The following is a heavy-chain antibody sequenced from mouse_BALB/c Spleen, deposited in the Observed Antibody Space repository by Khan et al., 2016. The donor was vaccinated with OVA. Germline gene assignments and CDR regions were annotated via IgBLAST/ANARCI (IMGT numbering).Heavy chain of an antibody. CDR1: GFNIKDTY. V-gene: IGHV14-3*02. J-gene: IGHJ4*01. Sequence: VQLQQSGAELVKPGASVKLSCTASGFNIKDTYMHWVKQRPEQGLEWIGTIDPADGNSKSDPKFQGKATITNDTSSNPAYQQLSRLTSEDTAVYNCTYLGVYAMDYWGQGTSVTVSS. CDR2: IDPADGNS. CDR3: TYLGVYAMDY.